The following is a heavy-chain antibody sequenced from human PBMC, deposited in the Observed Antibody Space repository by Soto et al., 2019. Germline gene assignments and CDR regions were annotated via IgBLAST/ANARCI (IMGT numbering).Heavy chain of an antibody. CDR1: GYTFTSYC. CDR3: ARGKRSSGYYYLVGWFDP. Sequence: ASVKVSCKASGYTFTSYCISWVRQAPGQGLEWMGWISAYNGNTNYAQKLQGRVTMTTDTSTSTAYMELRSLRSDDTAVYYCARGKRSSGYYYLVGWFDPWGQGTLVTVSS. J-gene: IGHJ5*02. D-gene: IGHD3-22*01. V-gene: IGHV1-18*04. CDR2: ISAYNGNT.